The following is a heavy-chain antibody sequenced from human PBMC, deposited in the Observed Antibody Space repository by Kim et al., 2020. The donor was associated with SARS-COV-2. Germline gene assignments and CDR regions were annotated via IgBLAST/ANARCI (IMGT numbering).Heavy chain of an antibody. J-gene: IGHJ5*02. D-gene: IGHD2-2*01. CDR1: GGTFSSYA. V-gene: IGHV1-69*13. CDR3: AGALSLAYCSDTSCGDLTTFDP. CDR2: IIPIFGTA. Sequence: SVKVSCKASGGTFSSYAISWVRQAPGQGLEWMGGIIPIFGTANYAQKFQGRVTITADESTSTAYMELSSLRSEDTAVYYCAGALSLAYCSDTSCGDLTTFDPWGQGTLVTVSS.